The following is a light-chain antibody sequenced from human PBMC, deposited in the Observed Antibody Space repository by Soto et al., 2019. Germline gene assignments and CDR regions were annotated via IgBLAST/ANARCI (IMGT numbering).Light chain of an antibody. CDR2: GAS. J-gene: IGKJ1*01. CDR1: QSVGGN. Sequence: EIVMTQSPATLSVSPGERATLSCRASQSVGGNLAWYQQKPGQAPRLLIYGASTRATGIPARFSGSGSGTEFTLTISSLQSEDFAVYYCQQYNNWTQTFGQGTKVEIK. V-gene: IGKV3-15*01. CDR3: QQYNNWTQT.